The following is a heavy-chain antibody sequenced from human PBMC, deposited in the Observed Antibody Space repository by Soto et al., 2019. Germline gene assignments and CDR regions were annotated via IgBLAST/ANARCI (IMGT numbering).Heavy chain of an antibody. CDR3: ARLGYSSGWYRFDY. CDR1: GGSISSYY. J-gene: IGHJ4*02. D-gene: IGHD6-19*01. CDR2: IYYSGST. V-gene: IGHV4-59*01. Sequence: SETLSLTCTVSGGSISSYYWSWIRQPPGKGLEWIGYIYYSGSTNYNPSLKSRVTISVDTSKNRFSLKLSSVTAADTAVYYCARLGYSSGWYRFDYWGQGTLVTVSS.